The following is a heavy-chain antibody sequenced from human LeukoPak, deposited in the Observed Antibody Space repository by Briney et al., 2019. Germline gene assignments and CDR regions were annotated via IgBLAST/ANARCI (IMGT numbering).Heavy chain of an antibody. Sequence: PSETLSLICTVSGGSISSYYWSRIRQPAEKGLEWIGEVNHTGGITYNPSLKSRVTVAIDTSKNQFSLQLTSVTAADTAVYYCARQYTFDIWGRGTVVSVSS. J-gene: IGHJ3*02. V-gene: IGHV4-34*01. CDR1: GGSISSYY. CDR2: VNHTGGI. CDR3: ARQYTFDI. D-gene: IGHD2/OR15-2a*01.